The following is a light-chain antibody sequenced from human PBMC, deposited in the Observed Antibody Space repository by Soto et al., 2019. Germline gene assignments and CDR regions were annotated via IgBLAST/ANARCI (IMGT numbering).Light chain of an antibody. Sequence: EIVMTQSPVTLSVSPGERATLSCRASQSVRSSLAWYQQKPVQAPSXLXXXXXXXXTGIPTRFSGTGSGTEFTLTISSLQSEDFALYYCQQYNDWPLTFGQGTKVDIK. V-gene: IGKV3-15*01. CDR1: QSVRSS. CDR2: XXX. J-gene: IGKJ1*01. CDR3: QQYNDWPLT.